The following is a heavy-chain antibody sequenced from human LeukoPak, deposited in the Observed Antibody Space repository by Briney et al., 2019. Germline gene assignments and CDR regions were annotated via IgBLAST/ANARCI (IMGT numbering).Heavy chain of an antibody. J-gene: IGHJ4*02. V-gene: IGHV1-8*01. CDR2: MNPNSGNT. CDR3: ARDVNYYYDFWSGSFDY. Sequence: ASVKVSCKASGYTFTSYDINWVRQATGQGLEWMGWMNPNSGNTGYAQKFQGRVTMTRNTSISTAYMELSSLRSEDTAVYYCARDVNYYYDFWSGSFDYWGQGTLVTVSS. D-gene: IGHD3-3*01. CDR1: GYTFTSYD.